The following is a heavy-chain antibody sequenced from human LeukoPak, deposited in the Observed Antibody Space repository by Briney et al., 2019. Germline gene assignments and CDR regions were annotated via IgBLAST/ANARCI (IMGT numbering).Heavy chain of an antibody. D-gene: IGHD3-22*01. CDR1: GYTFTGYY. Sequence: GASVKVSCKASGYTFTGYYMHWVRQAPGQGLEWIGRINPNSGGTNYAQKFQGRVTMTRDTSISTAYMELSRLRSDDTAVYYCARDYYYYDSSGYYYIPYYFDYWGQGTLVTVSS. CDR3: ARDYYYYDSSGYYYIPYYFDY. J-gene: IGHJ4*02. V-gene: IGHV1-2*06. CDR2: INPNSGGT.